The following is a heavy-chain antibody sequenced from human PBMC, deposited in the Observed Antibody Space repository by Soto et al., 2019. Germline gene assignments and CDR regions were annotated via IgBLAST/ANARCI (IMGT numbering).Heavy chain of an antibody. CDR1: GDTVSSTRW. V-gene: IGHV4-4*02. J-gene: IGHJ3*02. Sequence: PSETLSLTCTVSGDTVSSTRWWSWVRLSPGRGLEWIGDIYHLGTTNYNPSLKRRVSISLDTSKNQFSLKLSSVTAADTAVYYCAREGEQWLVRGAFDIWGQGTMVTVSS. D-gene: IGHD6-19*01. CDR2: IYHLGTT. CDR3: AREGEQWLVRGAFDI.